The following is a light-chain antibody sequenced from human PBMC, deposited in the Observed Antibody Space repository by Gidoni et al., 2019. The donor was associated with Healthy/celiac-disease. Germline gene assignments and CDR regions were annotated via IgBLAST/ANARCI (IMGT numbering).Light chain of an antibody. J-gene: IGKJ5*01. CDR1: QSFSSY. V-gene: IGKV3-11*01. CDR2: DAS. CDR3: QQRSNWPPIT. Sequence: IVLPHSPATLSLSPGERATLSCRASQSFSSYLAWYQQKPGQAPRLLMYDASNRATGIPARFSGSGSGTAFTLTISSLEPEDFAVYYCQQRSNWPPITFGQGTRLEIK.